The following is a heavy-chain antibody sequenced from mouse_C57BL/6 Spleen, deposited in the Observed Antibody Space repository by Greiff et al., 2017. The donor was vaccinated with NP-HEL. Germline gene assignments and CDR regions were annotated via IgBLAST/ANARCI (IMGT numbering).Heavy chain of an antibody. D-gene: IGHD1-1*01. CDR2: IDPSDSET. CDR3: ARRGDYGSRTGYAMDY. J-gene: IGHJ4*01. CDR1: GYTFTSYW. Sequence: QVQLQQPGAELVRPGSSVKLSCKASGYTFTSYWMHWVKQRPIQGLEWIGNIDPSDSETHYNQKFKDKATLTVDKSSSTAYMQLSSLTSEDSAVYYCARRGDYGSRTGYAMDYWGQGTSVTVSS. V-gene: IGHV1-52*01.